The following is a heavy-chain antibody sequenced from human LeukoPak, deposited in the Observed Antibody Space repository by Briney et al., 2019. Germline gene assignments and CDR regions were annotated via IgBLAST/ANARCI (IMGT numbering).Heavy chain of an antibody. D-gene: IGHD2-21*01. V-gene: IGHV3-11*01. J-gene: IGHJ4*02. CDR3: AKAPVTSCRGAYCYPFDS. CDR2: ISSSGSFI. Sequence: KPGGSLRLSCAASGFTFSDYYMSWIRQAPGKGLEWVSYISSSGSFIYYADSVRGRFTISRDNSKNTLYLQMNSLRAEDAAVYFCAKAPVTSCRGAYCYPFDSWGQGTLVTVSS. CDR1: GFTFSDYY.